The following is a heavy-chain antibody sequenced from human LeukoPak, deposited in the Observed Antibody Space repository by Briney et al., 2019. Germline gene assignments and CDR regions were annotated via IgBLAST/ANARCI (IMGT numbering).Heavy chain of an antibody. CDR2: ISSTSGYI. Sequence: GGSLRLSCAASGFTFSSVSMNWVRQAPGKGLEWVSSISSTSGYISYVDSMKGRFTISRDNAKDSLYLQMDSLRAEDTAVYYCARVHSGYGPDYIDHWGQGTLVTVSS. D-gene: IGHD5-12*01. V-gene: IGHV3-21*01. J-gene: IGHJ4*02. CDR1: GFTFSSVS. CDR3: ARVHSGYGPDYIDH.